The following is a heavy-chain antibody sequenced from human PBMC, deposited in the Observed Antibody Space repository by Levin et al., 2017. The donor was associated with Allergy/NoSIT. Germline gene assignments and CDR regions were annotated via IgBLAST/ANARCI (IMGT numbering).Heavy chain of an antibody. Sequence: GESLKISCQASGYNFTGHYVHWVRQAPGQGLDWMGWINPNTGDTQYAEKFQSRVTMTRDTSISTVYMELKRLKFDDTAMYYCARGGRSSWLYFFDYWGHGTLATIS. CDR3: ARGGRSSWLYFFDY. J-gene: IGHJ4*01. CDR1: GYNFTGHY. CDR2: INPNTGDT. V-gene: IGHV1-2*02. D-gene: IGHD6-13*01.